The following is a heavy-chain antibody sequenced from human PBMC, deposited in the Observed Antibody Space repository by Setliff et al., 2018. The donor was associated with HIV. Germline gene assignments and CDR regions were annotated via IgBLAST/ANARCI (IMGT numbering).Heavy chain of an antibody. CDR1: GGTFSSYG. CDR2: ISANSGYT. J-gene: IGHJ4*02. CDR3: ARGKYFDF. Sequence: ASVKVSCKASGGTFSSYGITWVRQAPGQGLEWMGWISANSGYTDYSQEFQDRVTMTADPSTTTAYMELTNLNSDDTAIYYCARGKYFDFWGQGTLVTVSS. V-gene: IGHV1-18*01.